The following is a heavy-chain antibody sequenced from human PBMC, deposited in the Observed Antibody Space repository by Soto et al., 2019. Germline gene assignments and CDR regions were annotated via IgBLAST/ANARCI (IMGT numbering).Heavy chain of an antibody. CDR1: GFNFSDYS. CDR2: ISGAGGSI. D-gene: IGHD1-26*01. V-gene: IGHV3-23*01. Sequence: EVQLLESGGGLVQPGGSQRLSCAVYGFNFSDYSMSWVRQAPGKGLEWVSGISGAGGSIYYADSVKGRFTISRDNSRNRLFLQMNSLRVEDTAVYYCAKSLGDKWSTYVFHFWGQGTLVSVSS. J-gene: IGHJ4*02. CDR3: AKSLGDKWSTYVFHF.